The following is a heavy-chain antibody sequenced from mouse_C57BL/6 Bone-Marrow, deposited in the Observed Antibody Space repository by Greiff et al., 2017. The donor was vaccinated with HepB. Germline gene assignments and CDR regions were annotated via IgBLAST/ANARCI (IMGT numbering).Heavy chain of an antibody. CDR3: ARQLTGTTSFAY. D-gene: IGHD4-1*01. V-gene: IGHV5-2*01. CDR2: INSDGGST. J-gene: IGHJ3*01. Sequence: EVNVVESGGGLVQPGESLKLSCESNEYEFPSHDMSWVRKTPEKRLELVAAINSDGGSTYYPDTMERRFIISRDNTKKTLYLQMSSLRSEDTALYYGARQLTGTTSFAYWGQGTLVTVSA. CDR1: EYEFPSHD.